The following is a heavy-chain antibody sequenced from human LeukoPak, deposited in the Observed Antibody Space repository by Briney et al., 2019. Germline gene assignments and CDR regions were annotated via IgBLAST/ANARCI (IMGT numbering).Heavy chain of an antibody. Sequence: SETLSLTCTVAGYSISGYYWSWIRQPPGKGLEWIGYIYYSGSTYYNPSLKSRVTISLDTSKNQFSLKLNSVTAAATAVYYCARSLGHHDYWGQGTLVTVSS. CDR1: GYSISGYY. J-gene: IGHJ4*02. CDR2: IYYSGST. CDR3: ARSLGHHDY. D-gene: IGHD7-27*01. V-gene: IGHV4-59*01.